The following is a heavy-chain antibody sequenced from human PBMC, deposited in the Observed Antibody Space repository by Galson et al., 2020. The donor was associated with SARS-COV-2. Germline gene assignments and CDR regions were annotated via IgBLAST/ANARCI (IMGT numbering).Heavy chain of an antibody. CDR3: TRDLGSTSEIFDY. J-gene: IGHJ4*02. Sequence: GESLKISCVASGFNFNNYWMSWVRQAPGKGLEWVANIKFNGSEKAYAESVKGRFTISRDNAENSLYLQMDNLRADDTAVYYCTRDLGSTSEIFDYCGQGTLVIVFS. CDR2: IKFNGSEK. D-gene: IGHD6-6*01. CDR1: GFNFNNYW. V-gene: IGHV3-7*03.